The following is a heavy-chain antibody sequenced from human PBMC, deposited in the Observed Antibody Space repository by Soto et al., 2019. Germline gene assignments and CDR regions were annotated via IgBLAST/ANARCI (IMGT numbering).Heavy chain of an antibody. J-gene: IGHJ4*02. CDR1: GFTFSSHD. D-gene: IGHD6-6*01. Sequence: GGSLRLSCAASGFTFSSHDMHWVRQVTGKGLEWVSGIDTGGDPYYSGSVKGRFTISRENAKNSLYLQMNSLRAGDTAVYYCARSIAADTSLDYWGQGXLVTVSS. V-gene: IGHV3-13*05. CDR3: ARSIAADTSLDY. CDR2: IDTGGDP.